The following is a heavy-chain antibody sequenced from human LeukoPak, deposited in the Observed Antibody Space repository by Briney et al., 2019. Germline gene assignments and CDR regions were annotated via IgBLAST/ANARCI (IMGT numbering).Heavy chain of an antibody. Sequence: SETLSRTCTVSGGSISSGGYYWSWIRQHPGRGLEWIGYIYYSGSTYYNPSLKSRVTISVDTSKNQFSLKLSSVTAADTAVYYCARDAYCGGDCYPRDAFDIWGQGTMVTVSS. D-gene: IGHD2-21*02. CDR3: ARDAYCGGDCYPRDAFDI. CDR1: GGSISSGGYY. CDR2: IYYSGST. J-gene: IGHJ3*02. V-gene: IGHV4-31*03.